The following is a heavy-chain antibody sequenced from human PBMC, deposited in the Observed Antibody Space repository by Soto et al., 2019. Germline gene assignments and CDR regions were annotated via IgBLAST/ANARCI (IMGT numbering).Heavy chain of an antibody. V-gene: IGHV1-18*04. D-gene: IGHD3-10*01. CDR1: GYTFTSYG. CDR3: ARGVTMVRGVITYYYYGMDV. CDR2: ISAYNGNT. Sequence: QVQLVQSGAEVKKPGASVKVSCKASGYTFTSYGISWVRQAPGQGLEWMGWISAYNGNTNYAQKLQGRVTMTTDTSTSTAYMELRSVRSDDTAVYYCARGVTMVRGVITYYYYGMDVWGQGTTVTVSS. J-gene: IGHJ6*02.